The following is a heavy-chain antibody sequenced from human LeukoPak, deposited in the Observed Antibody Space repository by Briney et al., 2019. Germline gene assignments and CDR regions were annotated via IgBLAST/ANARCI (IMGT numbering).Heavy chain of an antibody. V-gene: IGHV3-23*01. J-gene: IGHJ4*02. CDR3: AKSLYGGCDY. CDR2: VNGNGGST. Sequence: GGSLRLSCAASGFSFSTYAMSWVRQAPGKGLEWVSGVNGNGGSTSYADSVKGRFTIFRDNSKNTVYLQMNSLRVEDTAVYYCAKSLYGGCDYWGQGTVVTISS. CDR1: GFSFSTYA. D-gene: IGHD3-16*02.